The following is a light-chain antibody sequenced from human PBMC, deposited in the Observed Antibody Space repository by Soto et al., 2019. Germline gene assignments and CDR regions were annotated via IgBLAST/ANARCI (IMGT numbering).Light chain of an antibody. Sequence: DIVMTQSPDSLAVSLGERATINCKSSQSVLYSSNNKNYLAWYQQKPGQPPKLLLYWASTRESGVPDRFSGSGSGTDFTLTITSRQPEDVAVYYCQQYYRTPWTFCQGTKVEIK. CDR2: WAS. CDR3: QQYYRTPWT. CDR1: QSVLYSSNNKNY. V-gene: IGKV4-1*01. J-gene: IGKJ1*01.